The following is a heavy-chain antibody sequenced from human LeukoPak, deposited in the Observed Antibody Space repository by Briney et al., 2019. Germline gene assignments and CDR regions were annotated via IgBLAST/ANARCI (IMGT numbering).Heavy chain of an antibody. V-gene: IGHV3-48*04. J-gene: IGHJ4*02. CDR2: TSSSSSTI. Sequence: GGSLRLSCAASGFTFSGYDMSWVRQAPGKGLEWVSYTSSSSSTIYYADSVKSRFTISRDNAKNSLYLQMNSLRAEDTAVYYCARDSRGGSLDYWGQGTLVTVSS. CDR1: GFTFSGYD. D-gene: IGHD1-26*01. CDR3: ARDSRGGSLDY.